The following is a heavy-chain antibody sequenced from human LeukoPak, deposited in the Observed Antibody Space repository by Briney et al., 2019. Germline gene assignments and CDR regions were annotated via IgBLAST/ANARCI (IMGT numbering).Heavy chain of an antibody. CDR2: IKTDESEI. J-gene: IGHJ6*02. CDR1: GFTFSNYW. Sequence: GGSLRLSCAASGFTFSNYWMTWGRQAPGKGLEWVANIKTDESEIYYVDSVKGRFTISRDNAENSLYLQMNSLRVEDTAVYYCVGGMDVWGQGTTVTVSS. V-gene: IGHV3-7*01. CDR3: VGGMDV.